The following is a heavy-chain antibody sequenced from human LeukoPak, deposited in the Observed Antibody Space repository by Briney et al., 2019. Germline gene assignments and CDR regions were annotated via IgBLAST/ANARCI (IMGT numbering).Heavy chain of an antibody. Sequence: PSQTLSLTCAVSGGSISSGGYSWSWIRQPPGKGLEWIGYIYHSGSTYYNPSLKSRVTISVDRSKNQFSLKLSSVTAADTAVYYCARGAAGYYWGQGTLVTVSS. V-gene: IGHV4-30-2*01. J-gene: IGHJ4*02. CDR3: ARGAAGYY. CDR2: IYHSGST. D-gene: IGHD6-13*01. CDR1: GGSISSGGYS.